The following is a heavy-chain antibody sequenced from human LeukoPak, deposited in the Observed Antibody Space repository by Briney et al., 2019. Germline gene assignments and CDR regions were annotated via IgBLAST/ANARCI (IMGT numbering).Heavy chain of an antibody. V-gene: IGHV4-34*01. CDR3: ARERMVRGVITRVY. D-gene: IGHD3-10*01. CDR2: INHSGST. Sequence: SETLSLTCAVYGGSFSGYYWSWIRQPPGKGLEWIGEINHSGSTNYNPSPKSRVTISVDTSKNQFSLKLGSVTAADTAVYYCARERMVRGVITRVYWGQGTLVTVSS. J-gene: IGHJ4*02. CDR1: GGSFSGYY.